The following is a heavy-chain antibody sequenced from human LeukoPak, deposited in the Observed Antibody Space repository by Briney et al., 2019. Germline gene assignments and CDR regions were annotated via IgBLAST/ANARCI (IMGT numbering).Heavy chain of an antibody. D-gene: IGHD2-21*02. J-gene: IGHJ3*02. CDR1: GFTFSSYS. CDR2: ISSSSSYI. V-gene: IGHV3-21*01. CDR3: ARDLDSAYCGGDCYSYDAFDI. Sequence: GGSLRLSCAASGFTFSSYSMNWVRQAPGKGLEWVSSISSSSSYIYYADSVKGRFTISRDNAKNSLYLQMNSLRAEDTAVYYCARDLDSAYCGGDCYSYDAFDIWGQGTMVTVSS.